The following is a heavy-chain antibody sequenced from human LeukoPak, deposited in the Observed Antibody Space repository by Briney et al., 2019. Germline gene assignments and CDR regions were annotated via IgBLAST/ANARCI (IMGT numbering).Heavy chain of an antibody. D-gene: IGHD3-22*01. J-gene: IGHJ4*02. CDR3: AKVDGHYYDSSGYDY. V-gene: IGHV3-21*01. CDR1: GFTLSSYW. CDR2: ISSSSSYI. Sequence: GGSLRLSCAASGFTLSSYWMSWVRQAPGKGLEWVSSISSSSSYIYYADSVKGRFTISRDNSKNTLYLQMNSLRAEDTAVYYCAKVDGHYYDSSGYDYWGQGTLVTVSS.